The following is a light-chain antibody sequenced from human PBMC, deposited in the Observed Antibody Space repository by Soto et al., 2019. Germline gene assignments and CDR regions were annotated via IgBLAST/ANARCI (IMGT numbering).Light chain of an antibody. V-gene: IGKV3-20*01. Sequence: EIVLTQFPGTLSLSPGERATLSCRASQSVGSSFLAWYQQKPGQAPSLLLYGASIRATGIPDRFSGSGSGAAFTLTISRLEPEDFAVYYCQQFGTSPYTFGQGTKLEIK. CDR2: GAS. CDR1: QSVGSSF. CDR3: QQFGTSPYT. J-gene: IGKJ2*01.